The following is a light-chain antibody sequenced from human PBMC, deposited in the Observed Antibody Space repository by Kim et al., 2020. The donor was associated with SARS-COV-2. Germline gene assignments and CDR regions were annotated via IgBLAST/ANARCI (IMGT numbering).Light chain of an antibody. CDR1: SSNIGSNT. Sequence: RGTISCSGSSSNIGSNTVNWYQQLPGTAPKLLIYSNNQRPSGVPYRFSGSKSGTSASLAISGLQSEDEADYYCAAWDDSLNGLYVFGTGTKVTVL. CDR3: AAWDDSLNGLYV. V-gene: IGLV1-44*01. CDR2: SNN. J-gene: IGLJ1*01.